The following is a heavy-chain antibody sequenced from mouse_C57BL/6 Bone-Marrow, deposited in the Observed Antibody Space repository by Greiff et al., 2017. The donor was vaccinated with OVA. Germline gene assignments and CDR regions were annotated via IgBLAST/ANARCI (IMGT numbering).Heavy chain of an antibody. CDR3: ARWELRRGFAY. CDR1: GYTFTSYT. D-gene: IGHD2-4*01. Sequence: QVQLQQSGAELARPGASVKMSCKASGYTFTSYTMHWVKQRPGQGLEWIGYINPSSGYTKYNQKFKDKATLTADKSSSTAYMQLSSLTSEDSAVYYCARWELRRGFAYWGQGTLVTVSA. CDR2: INPSSGYT. V-gene: IGHV1-4*01. J-gene: IGHJ3*01.